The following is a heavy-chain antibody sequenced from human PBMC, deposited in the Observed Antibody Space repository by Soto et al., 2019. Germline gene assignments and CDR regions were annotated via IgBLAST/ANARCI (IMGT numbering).Heavy chain of an antibody. CDR3: ARVKGTMGYDD. CDR2: IGTAGDT. Sequence: GGSLRLSCAASGFTFSSYDMHWVRQATGKGLEWVSAIGTAGDTYYPGSVKGRFTISRENAKNSLYLQMNSLRAGDTAVYYCARVKGTMGYDDWGQGTLVTVYS. J-gene: IGHJ4*02. D-gene: IGHD1-26*01. V-gene: IGHV3-13*01. CDR1: GFTFSSYD.